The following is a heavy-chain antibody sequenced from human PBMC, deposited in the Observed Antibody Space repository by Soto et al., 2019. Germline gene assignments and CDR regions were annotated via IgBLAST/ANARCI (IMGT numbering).Heavy chain of an antibody. Sequence: QVQLQESGPGLVKPSETLSLTCTVSGGSISSYYWSWIRQPPGQGLEWIGYIYYSGSTNYNPSLKSRVTISVDTSKNQFSLKLSSVTAADTAVYYCARGGLMVYAPYYYYYGMDVWGQGTTVTVSS. D-gene: IGHD2-8*01. V-gene: IGHV4-59*01. CDR1: GGSISSYY. CDR2: IYYSGST. CDR3: ARGGLMVYAPYYYYYGMDV. J-gene: IGHJ6*02.